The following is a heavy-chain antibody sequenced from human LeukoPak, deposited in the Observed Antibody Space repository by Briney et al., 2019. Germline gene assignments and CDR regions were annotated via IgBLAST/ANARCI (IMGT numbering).Heavy chain of an antibody. CDR2: IIPIFGSA. J-gene: IGHJ5*02. Sequence: ASVKDSCKAAGGTFISYAISWVRQAPGQGLEWMGGIIPIFGSANYAQKFQGRVTITTDESTSTAYMELSSLRSEDTAVYHCARHLASWFDPWGQGTLVTVSS. CDR1: GGTFISYA. V-gene: IGHV1-69*05. CDR3: ARHLASWFDP. D-gene: IGHD3-3*02.